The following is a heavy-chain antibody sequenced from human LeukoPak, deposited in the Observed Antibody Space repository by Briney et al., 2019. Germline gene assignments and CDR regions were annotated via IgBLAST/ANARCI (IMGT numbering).Heavy chain of an antibody. CDR1: GYTFTSYG. D-gene: IGHD3-10*01. CDR3: ARERSDYYGSGSYFFDY. J-gene: IGHJ4*02. V-gene: IGHV1-18*01. Sequence: ASVKVSCKASGYTFTSYGISWVRQAPGQGLEWMGWISAYNGNTSYAQKLQGRVTMTTDTSTSTAYMELRSLRSDDTAVYYCARERSDYYGSGSYFFDYWGQGTLVTVSS. CDR2: ISAYNGNT.